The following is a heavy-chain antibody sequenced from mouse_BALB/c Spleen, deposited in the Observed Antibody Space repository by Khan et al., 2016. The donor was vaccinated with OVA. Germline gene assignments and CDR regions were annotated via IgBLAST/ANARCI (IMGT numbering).Heavy chain of an antibody. CDR3: ARNYDYDEGLAY. J-gene: IGHJ3*01. CDR1: GFSLTSYG. Sequence: QVQLKQSGPGLVQPSQSLSITCTVSGFSLTSYGVHWVRQSPGKGLEWRGVIWSGGSTDYNAAFISRLSISKDNSKSQVFFKMNSLQANDSAIYYCARNYDYDEGLAYWGQGTLVTVSA. CDR2: IWSGGST. V-gene: IGHV2-2*02. D-gene: IGHD2-4*01.